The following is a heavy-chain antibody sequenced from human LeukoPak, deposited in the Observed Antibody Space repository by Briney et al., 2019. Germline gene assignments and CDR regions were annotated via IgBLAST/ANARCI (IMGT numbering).Heavy chain of an antibody. V-gene: IGHV3-21*01. Sequence: KPGGSLRLSCAASGFTFSSYSMNWARQAPGKGLEWISSISSSSSYIYYADSVKGRFTISRDNAKNSLYLQMNSLRAEDTAVYYCARDRKAAVGATPLDYWGQGTLVTVSS. CDR2: ISSSSSYI. D-gene: IGHD1-26*01. CDR1: GFTFSSYS. CDR3: ARDRKAAVGATPLDY. J-gene: IGHJ4*02.